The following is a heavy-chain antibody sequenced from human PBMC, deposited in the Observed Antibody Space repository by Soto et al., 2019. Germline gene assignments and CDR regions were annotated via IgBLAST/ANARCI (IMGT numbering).Heavy chain of an antibody. Sequence: GGSLRLSCAASGFTFSTYVMSWVRQAPGKGPEWVSTIGGGGSSTYYADSVKGRFTISRDNSKNTLYLQMNSLRAEDTAVYYCAKDHMYYYGSGSAFDYWGQGTLVTVSS. D-gene: IGHD3-10*01. V-gene: IGHV3-23*01. CDR2: IGGGGSST. J-gene: IGHJ4*02. CDR3: AKDHMYYYGSGSAFDY. CDR1: GFTFSTYV.